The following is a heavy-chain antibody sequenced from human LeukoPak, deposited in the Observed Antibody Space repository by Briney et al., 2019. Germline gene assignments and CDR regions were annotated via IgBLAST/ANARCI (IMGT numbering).Heavy chain of an antibody. Sequence: PSETLSLTCAVSGGSISSDGYSWSWIRQPPGKGLEWIGYIYHSGSIFYSPSLKSRVTISVDTSKNQFSLKLSSVTAADTAVYYCARIAADAFDIWGQGTMVTVSS. J-gene: IGHJ3*02. CDR2: IYHSGSI. CDR3: ARIAADAFDI. CDR1: GGSISSDGYS. V-gene: IGHV4-30-2*01. D-gene: IGHD6-13*01.